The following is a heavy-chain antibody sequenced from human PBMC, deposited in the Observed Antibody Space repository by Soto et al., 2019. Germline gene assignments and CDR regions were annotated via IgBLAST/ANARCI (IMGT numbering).Heavy chain of an antibody. CDR1: GGSFSGYY. J-gene: IGHJ4*02. CDR3: ARVQRAPVYAMQRRGGGFIDY. V-gene: IGHV4-34*01. CDR2: INHSGST. D-gene: IGHD2-8*01. Sequence: QVQLQQWGAGLLKPSETLSLTCAVYGGSFSGYYWSWIRQPPGKGLEWIGEINHSGSTNYNPSLKGRVTISVETSKNQFSLKLSSVTAADTAVYYCARVQRAPVYAMQRRGGGFIDYWGQGTLVTVSS.